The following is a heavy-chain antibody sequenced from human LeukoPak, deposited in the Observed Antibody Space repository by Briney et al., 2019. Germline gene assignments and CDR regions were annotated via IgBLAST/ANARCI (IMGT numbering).Heavy chain of an antibody. Sequence: PGESLKISCKGSGSSITSYWIAWVRQMPGKGLEWMGMIYPADSDIRYSPSFQGQVTISADKSISTAYLQWSSLKASDTAMYYCARQEYCSGGSCYTWFDPWGQGTLVTVSS. J-gene: IGHJ5*02. CDR1: GSSITSYW. V-gene: IGHV5-51*01. D-gene: IGHD2-15*01. CDR2: IYPADSDI. CDR3: ARQEYCSGGSCYTWFDP.